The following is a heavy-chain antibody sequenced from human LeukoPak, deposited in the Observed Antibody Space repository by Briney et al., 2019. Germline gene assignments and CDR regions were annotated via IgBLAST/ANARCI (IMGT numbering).Heavy chain of an antibody. CDR1: GDSISSSGDY. V-gene: IGHV4-39*01. CDR3: ARVGATYPHYYMDV. J-gene: IGHJ6*03. D-gene: IGHD3-16*01. CDR2: IYYSGST. Sequence: SETLSLTCTVSGDSISSSGDYWGWIRQPPGKGLEWIGNIYYSGSTYYSPSLKSRVTIAVDTSKNQFSLKLTSVTAAGTAVYYCARVGATYPHYYMDVWGKGTTVTVAS.